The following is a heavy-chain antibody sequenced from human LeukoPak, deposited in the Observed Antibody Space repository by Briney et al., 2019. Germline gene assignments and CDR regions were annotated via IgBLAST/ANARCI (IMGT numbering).Heavy chain of an antibody. CDR2: ITDSGGNT. D-gene: IGHD6-6*01. V-gene: IGHV3-23*01. CDR1: GFTFSSYA. J-gene: IGHJ4*02. CDR3: AKRPPKDKFGSSPFDY. Sequence: GGSLRLSCAASGFTFSSYAMSWVRQAPGKGLGWVSTITDSGGNTFHADSVKGRFTISRDNSRNTLYLQMNSLRAEDAAVYYCAKRPPKDKFGSSPFDYWGQGTLVTVSS.